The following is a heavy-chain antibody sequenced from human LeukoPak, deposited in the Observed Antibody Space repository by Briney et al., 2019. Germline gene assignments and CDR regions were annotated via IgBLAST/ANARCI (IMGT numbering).Heavy chain of an antibody. CDR1: GFTFSSYS. V-gene: IGHV3-21*01. Sequence: GGSLRLSCAASGFTFSSYSMNCVRQAPGKGLEWVSSISSSSSYIYYADSVKGRFTISRDNAKNSLYLQMNSLRAEDTAIYYCTRVGYIDEGIDYWGQGTLVTVSS. J-gene: IGHJ4*02. CDR3: TRVGYIDEGIDY. CDR2: ISSSSSYI. D-gene: IGHD5-24*01.